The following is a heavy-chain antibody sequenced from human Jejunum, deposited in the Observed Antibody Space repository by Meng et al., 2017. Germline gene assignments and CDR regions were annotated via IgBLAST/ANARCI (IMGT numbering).Heavy chain of an antibody. CDR1: GCSIESNNW. D-gene: IGHD3-10*02. CDR2: VYHSGST. CDR3: ARADYVRYFDL. V-gene: IGHV4-4*02. Sequence: QVQLRDAGPGLSKPSGTLSLTCAVSGCSIESNNWWTWIRQPPGQGLEWIGEVYHSGSTHYNPSLQSRVTISIDNSKNRFSLSLNSVTAADTAIYYCARADYVRYFDLWGRGTLVTVSS. J-gene: IGHJ2*01.